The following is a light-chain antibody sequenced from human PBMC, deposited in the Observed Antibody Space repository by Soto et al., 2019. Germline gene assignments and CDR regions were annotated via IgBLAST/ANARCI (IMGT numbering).Light chain of an antibody. CDR3: QQYGSSPLT. CDR2: GAT. Sequence: EIVLTQFPGTLSLSPGERATLSCRASQSVSSSYLAWYQQKPGQAPRFLMYGATTRASGIPDRFSGSGSGTDFNLTISRLEPEDFAVYYCQQYGSSPLTFGGVTKVEIK. J-gene: IGKJ4*01. CDR1: QSVSSSY. V-gene: IGKV3-20*01.